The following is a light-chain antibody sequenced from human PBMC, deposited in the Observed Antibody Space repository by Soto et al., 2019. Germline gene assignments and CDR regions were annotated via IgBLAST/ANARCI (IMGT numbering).Light chain of an antibody. J-gene: IGKJ5*01. CDR3: QQYYSAIS. CDR1: QSVLYISNNKNY. V-gene: IGKV4-1*01. Sequence: AMTQSPDSLAVSLGERATINCKSSQSVLYISNNKNYLAWYQQKAGQPPKLLIYWASTRESGVPDRFSASGSGKDFTLTISSLQAEDAAVYYCQQYYSAISFGQGTRLEIK. CDR2: WAS.